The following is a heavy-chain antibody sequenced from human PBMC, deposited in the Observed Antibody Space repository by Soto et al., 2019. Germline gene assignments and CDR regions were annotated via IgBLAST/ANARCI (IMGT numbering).Heavy chain of an antibody. CDR2: IYYSGST. J-gene: IGHJ4*02. CDR3: AGIDFWSGYYILDY. CDR1: GGSISSSSYY. D-gene: IGHD3-3*01. Sequence: SETLSLTCTVSGGSISSSSYYWGWIRQPPGKGLEWIGSIYYSGSTYYNPSLKSRVTISVDTSKNQFSLKLSSVTAADTAVYYCAGIDFWSGYYILDYLGQGTLVTVSS. V-gene: IGHV4-39*01.